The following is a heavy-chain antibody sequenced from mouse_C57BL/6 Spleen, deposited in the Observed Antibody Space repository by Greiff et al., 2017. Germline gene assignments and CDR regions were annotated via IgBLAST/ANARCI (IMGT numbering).Heavy chain of an antibody. CDR2: IDPSDSYT. CDR3: ARKDCFDD. Sequence: QVQLQQPGAELVRPGTSVKLSCKASGYTFTSYWMHWVKQRPGQGLEWIGVIDPSDSYTNYNQKFKGKATLTVDTSSSTAYMQLSSLTSEDSAVYYCARKDCFDDWGQGTTLTVSS. J-gene: IGHJ2*01. CDR1: GYTFTSYW. V-gene: IGHV1-59*01.